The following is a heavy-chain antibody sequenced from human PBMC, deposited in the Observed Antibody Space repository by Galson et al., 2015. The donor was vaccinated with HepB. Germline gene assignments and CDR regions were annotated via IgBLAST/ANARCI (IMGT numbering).Heavy chain of an antibody. J-gene: IGHJ3*02. CDR3: ARDQRYYYDSSGYQDAFDI. Sequence: SLRLSCAASGFTFGSYAMHWVRQAPGKGLEWVAVISYDGSNKYYAGSVKGRFTISRDNSTSTAYMELRSLRSDDTAVYYCARDQRYYYDSSGYQDAFDIWGQGTMVTVSS. V-gene: IGHV3-30*04. CDR1: GFTFGSYA. CDR2: ISYDGSNK. D-gene: IGHD3-22*01.